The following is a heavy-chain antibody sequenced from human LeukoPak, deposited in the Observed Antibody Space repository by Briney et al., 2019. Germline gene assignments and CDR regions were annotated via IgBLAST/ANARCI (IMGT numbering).Heavy chain of an antibody. V-gene: IGHV1-24*01. CDR3: AAKRGWPTNFDY. CDR2: FDPEDGET. Sequence: ASVKVSCTVSGYTLTELSMHWVRQAPGKGLEWMGGFDPEDGETIYAQKFQGRVTMTEDTSTDTAYMELSSLRSEDTAVYYCAAKRGWPTNFDYWGQGTLVTVSS. J-gene: IGHJ4*02. CDR1: GYTLTELS. D-gene: IGHD1-26*01.